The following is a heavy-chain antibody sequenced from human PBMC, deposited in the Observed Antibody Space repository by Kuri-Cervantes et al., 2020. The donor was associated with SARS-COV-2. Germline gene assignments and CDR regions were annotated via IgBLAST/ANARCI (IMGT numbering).Heavy chain of an antibody. J-gene: IGHJ5*02. Sequence: LRLSCTVSDDSMNSGDFYWTWIRQPPVKGLEWIGDIHHSRSTFYSPSLRSRLTLSLAVSKNQFSRKLTFVSAADTAVYYFSRDNYEAGGTDPWGQGILVTVSS. CDR1: DDSMNSGDFY. D-gene: IGHD1-7*01. V-gene: IGHV4-30-4*01. CDR2: IHHSRST. CDR3: SRDNYEAGGTDP.